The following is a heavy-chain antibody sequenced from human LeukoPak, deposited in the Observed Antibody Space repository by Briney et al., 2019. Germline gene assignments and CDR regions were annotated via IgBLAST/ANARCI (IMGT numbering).Heavy chain of an antibody. CDR3: ARDYYGSGSYYNYFDY. CDR2: IYHSGST. Sequence: KSSGTLSLTCAVSGGSISSSNWWSWVRQPPGKGLEWIGEIYHSGSTNYNPSLKSRVTISVDKSKNQFPLKLSSVTAADTAVYYCARDYYGSGSYYNYFDYWGQGTLVTVSS. CDR1: GGSISSSNW. D-gene: IGHD3-10*01. J-gene: IGHJ4*02. V-gene: IGHV4-4*02.